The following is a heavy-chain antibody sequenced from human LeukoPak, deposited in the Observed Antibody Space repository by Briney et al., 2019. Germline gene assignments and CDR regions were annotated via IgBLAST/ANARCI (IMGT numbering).Heavy chain of an antibody. V-gene: IGHV3-30*02. D-gene: IGHD1-7*01. CDR1: GFTFSSYG. CDR3: AKVPITGTTPGYYYYYYMDV. CDR2: IRYDGSNK. Sequence: GGSLRLSCAASGFTFSSYGMHWVRQAPGKGLEWVAFIRYDGSNKYYADSVKGRFTISRDNSKNTLYLQMNSLRAEDTAVYYCAKVPITGTTPGYYYYYYMDVWGKGTTVTVSS. J-gene: IGHJ6*03.